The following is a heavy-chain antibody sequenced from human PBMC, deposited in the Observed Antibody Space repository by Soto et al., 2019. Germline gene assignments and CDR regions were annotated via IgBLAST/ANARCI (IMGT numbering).Heavy chain of an antibody. D-gene: IGHD2-21*02. CDR1: GYTFTIYY. V-gene: IGHV1-46*01. J-gene: IGHJ6*01. CDR2: VDRSGGST. CDR3: ARETWTYCGGDCYSEPYYYYGMDV. Sequence: ASVNVSCTASGYTFTIYYMHWVRQAPGPGIGWKGIVDRSGGSTSYAQKCQGRVTMTRDTSTSIDYMELSSLRSEDTAVYYCARETWTYCGGDCYSEPYYYYGMDVWGQGTTVTLSS.